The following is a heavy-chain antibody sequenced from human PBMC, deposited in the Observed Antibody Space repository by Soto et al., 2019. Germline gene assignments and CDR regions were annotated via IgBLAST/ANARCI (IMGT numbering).Heavy chain of an antibody. CDR3: ARDRLLTTMTTSGMDV. CDR2: IVPVFTSA. V-gene: IGHV1-69*05. D-gene: IGHD4-4*01. CDR1: GGTFSGYP. Sequence: GASVKVSCKASGGTFSGYPISWVRQAPGQGLEWMGEIVPVFTSANYAQKFQGRVTMTRDTSTSTVYMELSSLRSEDTAVYYCARDRLLTTMTTSGMDVWGQGTTVTVSS. J-gene: IGHJ6*02.